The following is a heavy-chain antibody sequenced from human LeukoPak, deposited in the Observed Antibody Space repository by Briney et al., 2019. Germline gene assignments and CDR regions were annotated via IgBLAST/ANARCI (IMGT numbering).Heavy chain of an antibody. CDR2: INPNSGDT. D-gene: IGHD5-12*01. CDR3: ARVDSGHDYGPS. V-gene: IGHV1-2*06. J-gene: IGHJ3*01. CDR1: GYTFTAYY. Sequence: ASVKASCKASGYTFTAYYMHWVRQVPGQGLEWMGRINPNSGDTDYAQKFQGRVIMTRDTSISTAYMEVSRLRSDDTAVYYCARVDSGHDYGPSWGQGTTVTVSS.